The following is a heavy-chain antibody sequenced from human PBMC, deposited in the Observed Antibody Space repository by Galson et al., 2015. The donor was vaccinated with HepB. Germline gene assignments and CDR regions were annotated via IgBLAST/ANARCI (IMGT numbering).Heavy chain of an antibody. Sequence: SLRLSCAASGFTYSTYSMNWVRQAPGKGLEWVSYISRSSSAIYYADSVKGRFTISRDNAKNSLYLQVNSLRVEDTAVYYCARSRFDFWSGYDYYMDVRGKGTTVTVSS. CDR3: ARSRFDFWSGYDYYMDV. CDR1: GFTYSTYS. D-gene: IGHD3-3*01. V-gene: IGHV3-48*01. J-gene: IGHJ6*03. CDR2: ISRSSSAI.